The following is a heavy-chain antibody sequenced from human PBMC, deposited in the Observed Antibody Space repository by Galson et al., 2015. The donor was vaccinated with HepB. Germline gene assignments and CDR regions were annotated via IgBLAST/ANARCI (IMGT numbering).Heavy chain of an antibody. CDR3: ARDYVWGSYRPFDY. V-gene: IGHV3-66*01. CDR2: IYSGGST. Sequence: SLRLSCAASGFTVSSNYMSWVRQAPGKGLEWVSVIYSGGSTYYADSVKGRFTISRDNSKNTLYLQMNSLRAEDTAVYYCARDYVWGSYRPFDYWGQGTLVTVSS. CDR1: GFTVSSNY. D-gene: IGHD3-16*02. J-gene: IGHJ4*02.